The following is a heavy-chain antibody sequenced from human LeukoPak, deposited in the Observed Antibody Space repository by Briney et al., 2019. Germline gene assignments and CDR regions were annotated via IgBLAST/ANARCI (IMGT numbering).Heavy chain of an antibody. CDR3: ARDNGGATPYGMDV. J-gene: IGHJ6*02. D-gene: IGHD1-26*01. CDR2: INPNSGGT. Sequence: ASVKVSCKASGYTFTGYYMHWVRQAPGQGLEWMGWINPNSGGTNYAQKFQGWVTMTRDTSISTAYMELSRLRSDDTAVYYCARDNGGATPYGMDVWGQGTTVTVSS. CDR1: GYTFTGYY. V-gene: IGHV1-2*04.